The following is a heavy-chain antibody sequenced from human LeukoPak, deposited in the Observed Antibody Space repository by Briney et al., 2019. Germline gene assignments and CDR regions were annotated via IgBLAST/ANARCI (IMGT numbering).Heavy chain of an antibody. CDR2: ISYDGSNK. J-gene: IGHJ4*02. CDR1: GFTLSSYG. Sequence: GRSLRLSCAASGFTLSSYGMHWVRQAPGKGLEWVAVISYDGSNKYYADSVKGRFTISRDNSKNTLYLQMNSLRAEDTAVYYCAKDRIADYYDSSGVIDYWGQGTLVTVSS. D-gene: IGHD3-22*01. V-gene: IGHV3-30*18. CDR3: AKDRIADYYDSSGVIDY.